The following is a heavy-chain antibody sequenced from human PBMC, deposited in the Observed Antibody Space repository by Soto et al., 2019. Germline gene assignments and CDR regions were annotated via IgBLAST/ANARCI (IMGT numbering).Heavy chain of an antibody. CDR2: ISYDGSNK. J-gene: IGHJ4*02. Sequence: VGSLRLSCTGSGFTFGSYALSWVRQAPGKGLEWVAVISYDGSNKYYADSVKGRFTISRDNSKNTLYLQMNSLRAEDTAVYYCARSHYVDTAMVTSYWGQGTLVTVSS. CDR3: ARSHYVDTAMVTSY. V-gene: IGHV3-30-3*01. CDR1: GFTFGSYA. D-gene: IGHD5-18*01.